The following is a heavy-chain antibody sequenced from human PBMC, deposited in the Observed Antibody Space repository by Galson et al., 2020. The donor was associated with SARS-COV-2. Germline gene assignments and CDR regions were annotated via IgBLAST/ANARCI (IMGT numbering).Heavy chain of an antibody. V-gene: IGHV2-70*01. J-gene: IGHJ6*02. CDR2: IDWDDDK. D-gene: IGHD4-17*01. CDR3: ARLTTVTTSPFSADYYYYGMDV. Sequence: SGPTLVKPTQTLTLTCTFSGFSLSTSGMCVSWIRQPPGKALEWLALIDWDDDKYYSTSLKTRLTISKDTSKNQVVLTMTNMDPVDTATYYCARLTTVTTSPFSADYYYYGMDVWGQGTTVTVSS. CDR1: GFSLSTSGMC.